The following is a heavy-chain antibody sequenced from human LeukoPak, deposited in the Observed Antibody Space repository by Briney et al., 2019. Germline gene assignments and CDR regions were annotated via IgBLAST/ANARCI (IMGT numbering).Heavy chain of an antibody. D-gene: IGHD3-16*01. CDR2: IYYSGST. CDR1: GGSVSSYY. V-gene: IGHV4-59*08. Sequence: EPSETLSLTCTVSGGSVSSYYWSWIRQPPGKGLEWIGYIYYSGSTNYNPSLKSRVTISVDTSKNQFSLKLSSVTAADTAVYYCARQGEKGADYWGQGTLVTVSS. J-gene: IGHJ4*02. CDR3: ARQGEKGADY.